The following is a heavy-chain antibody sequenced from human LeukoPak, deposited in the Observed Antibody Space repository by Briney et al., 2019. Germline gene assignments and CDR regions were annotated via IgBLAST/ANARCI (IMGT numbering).Heavy chain of an antibody. V-gene: IGHV1-2*06. CDR2: INPNSGGT. Sequence: ASVKVSCKASGYTFTGHYMNWVRQAPGQGVEWMGRINPNSGGTNYAQKFQGRVTMTRDTSISTAYMELSRLRSDDTAVYYCARVGDGLNDAFDIWGRGTMVTVSS. CDR3: ARVGDGLNDAFDI. CDR1: GYTFTGHY. D-gene: IGHD5-24*01. J-gene: IGHJ3*02.